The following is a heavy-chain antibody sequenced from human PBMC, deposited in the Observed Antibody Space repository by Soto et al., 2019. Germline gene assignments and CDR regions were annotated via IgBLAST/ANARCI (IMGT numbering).Heavy chain of an antibody. J-gene: IGHJ4*02. CDR1: GGTFSSYA. D-gene: IGHD3-22*01. Sequence: VQLVPSGAEVKKPGSSVKVSCKASGGTFSSYAISWVRQAPGQGLAWMGGIIPSFGTANYAQKFQGRVTITADESTSTAYMERSSLRSEDTAVYYGARVYYYDSSGYPYYFDYWGQGTLVTVSS. V-gene: IGHV1-69*01. CDR3: ARVYYYDSSGYPYYFDY. CDR2: IIPSFGTA.